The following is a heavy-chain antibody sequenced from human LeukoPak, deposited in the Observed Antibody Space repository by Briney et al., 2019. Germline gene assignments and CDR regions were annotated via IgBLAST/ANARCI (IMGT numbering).Heavy chain of an antibody. J-gene: IGHJ1*01. V-gene: IGHV3-33*01. Sequence: GRSLRLSCAASGFTFSNYGMHWVCQAPGKGLEWVAVIWYDGSKKNYADSVKGRFTISRDNSKNTLNLQMNSLRAEDTAVYYCARVSEDYSSGWYEEYFQYWGQGTLVIVSS. D-gene: IGHD6-19*01. CDR1: GFTFSNYG. CDR2: IWYDGSKK. CDR3: ARVSEDYSSGWYEEYFQY.